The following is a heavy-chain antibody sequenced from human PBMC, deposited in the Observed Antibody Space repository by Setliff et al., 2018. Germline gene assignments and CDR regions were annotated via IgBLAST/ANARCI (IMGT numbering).Heavy chain of an antibody. Sequence: SETLSLTCAVYGGSFSGYYWSWIRQPPGKGLEWVGEINHSGSTNYNPSLKSRVTISVDTSKNQFSLKLSSVTAADTAVYYCARGRIAAALYYFDYWGQGTLVTVSS. CDR3: ARGRIAAALYYFDY. CDR2: INHSGST. V-gene: IGHV4-34*01. D-gene: IGHD6-13*01. CDR1: GGSFSGYY. J-gene: IGHJ4*02.